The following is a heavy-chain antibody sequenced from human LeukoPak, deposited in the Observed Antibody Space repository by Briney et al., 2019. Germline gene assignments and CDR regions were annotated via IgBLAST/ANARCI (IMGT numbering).Heavy chain of an antibody. Sequence: NSGGSLRLSCAASGFTFSNAWMSWVRQAPGKGLEWVGRIKSKTDGGTTDYAAPVKGRFTISRDDSKNTLYLQMNSLKTEDTAVYYCTTDYPYCSGGSCYSGWYFDLWGRGTLVTVSS. CDR2: IKSKTDGGTT. J-gene: IGHJ2*01. V-gene: IGHV3-15*01. D-gene: IGHD2-15*01. CDR3: TTDYPYCSGGSCYSGWYFDL. CDR1: GFTFSNAW.